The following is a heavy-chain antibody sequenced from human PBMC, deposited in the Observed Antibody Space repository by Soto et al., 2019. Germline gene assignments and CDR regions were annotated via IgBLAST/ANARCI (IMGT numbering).Heavy chain of an antibody. CDR2: IYNNGNT. Sequence: SETLSLTCNVSGGSVSSVKYFWSWIRQPPGKGLEWIAYIYNNGNTNYNPSLKSRATISVDTSKNQCSLKLTSVTAADSAVYFCARDRRDGCKRYFEFWGQGNQVTVS. V-gene: IGHV4-61*01. CDR3: ARDRRDGCKRYFEF. CDR1: GGSVSSVKYF. J-gene: IGHJ4*02. D-gene: IGHD3-9*01.